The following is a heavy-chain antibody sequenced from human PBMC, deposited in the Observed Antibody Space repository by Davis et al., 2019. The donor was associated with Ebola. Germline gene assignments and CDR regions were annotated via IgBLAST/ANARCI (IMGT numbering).Heavy chain of an antibody. CDR2: IYYSGST. CDR1: GGSISSYY. Sequence: SETLSLTCTVSGGSISSYYWSWIRQPPGKGLEWIGYIYYSGSTNYNPPLKSRVTISVDTSKNQFSLKLSSVTAADTAVYYCARLNWNYDSGERRYFDYWGQGTLVTVSS. D-gene: IGHD1-7*01. CDR3: ARLNWNYDSGERRYFDY. J-gene: IGHJ4*02. V-gene: IGHV4-59*01.